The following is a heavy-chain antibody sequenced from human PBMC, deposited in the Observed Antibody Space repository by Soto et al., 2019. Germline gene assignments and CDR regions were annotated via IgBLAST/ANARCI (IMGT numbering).Heavy chain of an antibody. CDR2: IYYTGGT. CDR3: ASRSTVTTGYSMDV. Sequence: QVQLQESGPGLVKPAQTLSLTCTVSGGCISHGGYYWRWIRQYPGEGLEWIGYIYYTGGTYHNPSLESRVTMSVDTYNNQFFLNLTSVTAADTAVYYCASRSTVTTGYSMDVWGQGPTVTVSS. CDR1: GGCISHGGYY. J-gene: IGHJ6*02. D-gene: IGHD4-17*01. V-gene: IGHV4-31*03.